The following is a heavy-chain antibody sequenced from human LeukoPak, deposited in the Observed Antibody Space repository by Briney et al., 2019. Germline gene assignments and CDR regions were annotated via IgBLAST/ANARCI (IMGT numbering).Heavy chain of an antibody. CDR2: ISSSSSYI. Sequence: GGSLRLSCAASGFTFSSYSMNWVRQAPGKGLEWVSSISSSSSYIYYADSVKGRFTISRDNAKNSLYLQMNSLRAEDTAVYYCARSLPLGAFDIWGQGTMVTVSS. J-gene: IGHJ3*02. CDR1: GFTFSSYS. CDR3: ARSLPLGAFDI. V-gene: IGHV3-21*01. D-gene: IGHD3-16*01.